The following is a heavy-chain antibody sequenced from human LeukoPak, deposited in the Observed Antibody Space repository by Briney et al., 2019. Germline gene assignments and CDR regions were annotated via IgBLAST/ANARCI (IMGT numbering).Heavy chain of an antibody. CDR1: GGTFSSYA. V-gene: IGHV1-2*02. CDR2: IKTNSGAT. CDR3: ARGRRILGGPENAGDFFDY. Sequence: ASVKVSCKASGGTFSSYAISWVRQAPGQGLEWMGWIKTNSGATDYAQNFEARVTMTRDTSSGTAYLDLSSLTSDDTAVYYCARGRRILGGPENAGDFFDYWGQGTLVIVSS. D-gene: IGHD3-16*01. J-gene: IGHJ4*01.